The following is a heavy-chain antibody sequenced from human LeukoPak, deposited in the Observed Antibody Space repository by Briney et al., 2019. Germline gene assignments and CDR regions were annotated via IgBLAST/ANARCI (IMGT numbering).Heavy chain of an antibody. CDR3: AKDHSTGGYFDY. J-gene: IGHJ4*02. Sequence: GGSLRLSCAASGFTFNKYWMTWVRQAPGKGLEWVSAISGSGGSTYYADSVKGRFTISRDNSKNTLYLQMNSLRAEDTAVYYCAKDHSTGGYFDYWGQGTLVTVSS. V-gene: IGHV3-23*01. CDR1: GFTFNKYW. D-gene: IGHD6-19*01. CDR2: ISGSGGST.